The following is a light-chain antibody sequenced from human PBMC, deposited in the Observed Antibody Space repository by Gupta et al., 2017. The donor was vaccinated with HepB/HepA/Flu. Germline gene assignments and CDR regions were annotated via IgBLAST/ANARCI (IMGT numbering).Light chain of an antibody. CDR3: QVWESSSDNPVV. V-gene: IGLV3-21*03. CDR1: NIGSKS. CDR2: DDS. J-gene: IGLJ2*01. Sequence: SYVLTQPPSVSVAPGKTARITCGGNNIGSKSVHWYQQKPGQAPVLVVYDDSERPSGLPERVSGSNSGNTATLTISRVEAGEEADYYCQVWESSSDNPVVFGGGTKLTVL.